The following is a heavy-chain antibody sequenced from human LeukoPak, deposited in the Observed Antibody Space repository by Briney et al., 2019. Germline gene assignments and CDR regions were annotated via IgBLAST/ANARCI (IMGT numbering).Heavy chain of an antibody. V-gene: IGHV4-30-2*01. Sequence: PSQTLSLTCTVSGGSISSGGYYWSWIRQPPGKGLEWIGYIYHSGSTYCNPSLKSRVTISVDRSKNQFSLKLSSVTAADTAVYYCARSPSGIYCGGDCYPHVFDYWGQGTLVTVSS. CDR2: IYHSGST. J-gene: IGHJ4*02. CDR1: GGSISSGGYY. D-gene: IGHD2-21*01. CDR3: ARSPSGIYCGGDCYPHVFDY.